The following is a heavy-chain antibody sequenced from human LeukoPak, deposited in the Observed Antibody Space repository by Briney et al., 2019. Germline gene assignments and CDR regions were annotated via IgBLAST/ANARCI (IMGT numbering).Heavy chain of an antibody. CDR3: AREESGRGGYYFDY. D-gene: IGHD1-26*01. J-gene: IGHJ4*02. CDR1: GITFSSYG. CDR2: IRYDGSIK. V-gene: IGHV3-30*02. Sequence: PGGSLRLSCAASGITFSSYGMHWVRQAPGQGLEWVAFIRYDGSIKYYADSVKGRFTISRDNSKNTLYLQMNSLRAEDTAVYYCAREESGRGGYYFDYWGQGTLVTVSS.